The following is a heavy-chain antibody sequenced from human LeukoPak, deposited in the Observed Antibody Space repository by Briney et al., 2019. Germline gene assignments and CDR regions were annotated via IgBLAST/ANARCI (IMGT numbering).Heavy chain of an antibody. D-gene: IGHD6-19*01. Sequence: ASVKVSCKVSGYTLTELSMHWVRQAPGKGLEWMGGFDPEDGETIYAQKFQGRVTMTEDTSTDTAYMELSSLRSEDTAVYYCAMWSLVGGWYEAFDYWGQGTLVTVSS. CDR2: FDPEDGET. CDR1: GYTLTELS. J-gene: IGHJ4*02. CDR3: AMWSLVGGWYEAFDY. V-gene: IGHV1-24*01.